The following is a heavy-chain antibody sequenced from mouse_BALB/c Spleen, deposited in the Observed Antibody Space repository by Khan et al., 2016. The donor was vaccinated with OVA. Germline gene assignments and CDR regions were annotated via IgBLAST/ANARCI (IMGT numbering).Heavy chain of an antibody. J-gene: IGHJ4*01. V-gene: IGHV5-6*01. CDR1: GFIFSSYG. CDR2: ISSGGTYT. Sequence: EVELVESGGDLVKPGGSLKLSCAASGFIFSSYGMSWVRQTPDKRLEWVATISSGGTYTYYPDSVKGRFTISRDNVKNTLSLQMSSLTSEDTAIYYCTRFSTTTTGDYYAMDYWGQGTSVTVSS. CDR3: TRFSTTTTGDYYAMDY. D-gene: IGHD1-2*01.